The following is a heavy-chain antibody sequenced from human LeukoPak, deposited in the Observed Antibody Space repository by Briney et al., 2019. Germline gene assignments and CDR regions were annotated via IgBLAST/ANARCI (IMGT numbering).Heavy chain of an antibody. CDR1: GYTFTSYG. J-gene: IGHJ5*02. V-gene: IGHV1-18*01. Sequence: ASVKVSCKASGYTFTSYGISWVRQAPGQGLEWMGWISAYNGNTNYAQKLQGRATMTTDTSTSTAYMELRSLRSDDTAVYYCARDGGYQLPLVENWFDPWGQGTLVTVSS. D-gene: IGHD2-2*01. CDR2: ISAYNGNT. CDR3: ARDGGYQLPLVENWFDP.